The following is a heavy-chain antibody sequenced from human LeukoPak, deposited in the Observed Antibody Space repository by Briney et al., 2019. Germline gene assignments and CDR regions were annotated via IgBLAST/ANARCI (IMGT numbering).Heavy chain of an antibody. D-gene: IGHD1-26*01. V-gene: IGHV3-23*01. CDR1: VFTFSSYA. CDR2: ISGSGGST. J-gene: IGHJ4*02. CDR3: AKDGGGSNGGFDY. Sequence: GGSLRLSCAASVFTFSSYAMSWVRQAPGKGLEWVSAISGSGGSTYYADSVKGRFTISRDNSKNTLYLQMNSLRAEDTAVYYCAKDGGGSNGGFDYWGQGTLVTVSS.